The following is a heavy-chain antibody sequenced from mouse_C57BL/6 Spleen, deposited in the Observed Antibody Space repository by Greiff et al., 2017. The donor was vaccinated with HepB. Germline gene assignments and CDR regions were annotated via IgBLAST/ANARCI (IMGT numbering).Heavy chain of an antibody. J-gene: IGHJ1*03. D-gene: IGHD1-1*01. CDR1: GYTFTDYE. V-gene: IGHV1-15*01. Sequence: VQLKESGAELVRPGASVTLSCKASGYTFTDYEMHWVKQTPVHGLEWIGAIDPETGGTAYNQKFKGKAILTADKSSSTAYMELRSLTSEDSAVYYCTRPVVAWYFDVWGTGTTVTVSS. CDR3: TRPVVAWYFDV. CDR2: IDPETGGT.